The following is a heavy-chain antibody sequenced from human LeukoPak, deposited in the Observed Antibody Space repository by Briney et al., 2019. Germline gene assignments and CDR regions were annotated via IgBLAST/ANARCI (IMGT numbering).Heavy chain of an antibody. CDR1: GGTFSSYA. Sequence: GASVKVSCKASGGTFSSYAISWVRQAPGQGLEWMGGIIPIFGTANYAQKFQGRVTITADESTSTAYMELSSLRSEDTAVYYCARDRSGYFDWLLIGFDYWGQGTLVTVSS. J-gene: IGHJ4*02. D-gene: IGHD3-9*01. CDR2: IIPIFGTA. CDR3: ARDRSGYFDWLLIGFDY. V-gene: IGHV1-69*13.